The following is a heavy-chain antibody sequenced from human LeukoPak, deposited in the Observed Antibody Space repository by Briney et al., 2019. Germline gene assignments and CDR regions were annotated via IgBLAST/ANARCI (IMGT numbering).Heavy chain of an antibody. J-gene: IGHJ5*02. V-gene: IGHV1-8*01. CDR1: GYTFTSYD. Sequence: ASVKVSCKASGYTFTSYDINWVRQATGQGLEWMGWMNPNSGNTGSAQRFQGRVTMTRDTSRSTAYMELRSLTPEDTAVYYCPRGPLVRLPSSFDPWGQGTLVTVSS. D-gene: IGHD3-16*02. CDR3: PRGPLVRLPSSFDP. CDR2: MNPNSGNT.